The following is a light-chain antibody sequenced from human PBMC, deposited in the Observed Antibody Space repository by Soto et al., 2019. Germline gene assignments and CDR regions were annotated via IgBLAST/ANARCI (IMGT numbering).Light chain of an antibody. J-gene: IGKJ1*01. CDR2: DAS. V-gene: IGKV1-5*01. Sequence: DIQMTQSPSTLSASVGDTVTITCRASQSISSWLAWYQQKPGKAPKLLIYDASSLESGVPSRFSGTGYGTEFTLTISSLRPDDFATYYCQQYGTYPWTFGQGTKVDIK. CDR1: QSISSW. CDR3: QQYGTYPWT.